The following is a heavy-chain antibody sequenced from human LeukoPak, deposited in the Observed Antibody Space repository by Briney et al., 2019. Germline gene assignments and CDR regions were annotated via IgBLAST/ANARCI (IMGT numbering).Heavy chain of an antibody. CDR2: ISWDGGST. D-gene: IGHD3-3*02. CDR3: AKDLAFGAFDI. Sequence: GGSLRLSCAASGFTFDDYTMHWVRQAPGKGLEWVSLISWDGGSTYYADSVKGRFTISRDNSKNSLYLQMNSLRTEDTALYYYAKDLAFGAFDIWGQGTMVTVSS. J-gene: IGHJ3*02. V-gene: IGHV3-43*01. CDR1: GFTFDDYT.